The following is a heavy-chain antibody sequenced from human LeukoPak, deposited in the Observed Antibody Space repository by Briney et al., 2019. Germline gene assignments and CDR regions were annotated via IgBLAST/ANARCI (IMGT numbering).Heavy chain of an antibody. CDR2: ISAYNGNT. Sequence: ASVKVSCKASGYTFTSYGVSWGRQAPGQGLEGMGWISAYNGNTNYAKKLQGRVTMTTDTSTSTAYIELRSLRSDDKAVYYCARAGGWFDPWGQGTLVTVSS. CDR1: GYTFTSYG. J-gene: IGHJ5*02. D-gene: IGHD2-15*01. V-gene: IGHV1-18*01. CDR3: ARAGGWFDP.